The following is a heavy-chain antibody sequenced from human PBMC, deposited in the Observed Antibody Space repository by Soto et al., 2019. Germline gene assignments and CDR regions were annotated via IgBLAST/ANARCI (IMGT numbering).Heavy chain of an antibody. CDR3: ARRWGSAADY. D-gene: IGHD2-15*01. CDR2: ISYRGRT. CDR1: GASISGGGDYY. V-gene: IGHV4-30-4*08. Sequence: SETLSLTCTVSGASISGGGDYYWSWIRQYPGKGLEWIGYISYRGRTYYNPSLKSRLTISVDTSKNQFSLKLSSVTAADTAVYYCARRWGSAADYWGQGTLVTVSS. J-gene: IGHJ4*02.